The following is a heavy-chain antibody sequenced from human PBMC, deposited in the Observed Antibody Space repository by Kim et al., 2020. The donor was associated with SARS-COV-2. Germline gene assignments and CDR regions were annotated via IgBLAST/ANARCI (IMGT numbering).Heavy chain of an antibody. CDR1: GFTFSSYG. D-gene: IGHD6-19*01. CDR3: ATLGIAVADLAFRYFDL. J-gene: IGHJ2*01. CDR2: ISYDGSNK. V-gene: IGHV3-33*05. Sequence: LTCAASGFTFSSYGMHWVRQAPGKGLEWVAVISYDGSNKYYADSVKGRFTISRDNSKNTLYLQMNSLRAEDTAVYYCATLGIAVADLAFRYFDLWGRGTLVTVSS.